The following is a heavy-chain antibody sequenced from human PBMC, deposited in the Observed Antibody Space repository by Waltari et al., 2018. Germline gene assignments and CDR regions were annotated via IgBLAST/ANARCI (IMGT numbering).Heavy chain of an antibody. D-gene: IGHD2-2*01. CDR1: GFTFSSYG. Sequence: QVQLVESGGGVVQPGGSLRLSCAASGFTFSSYGMHWVRTAPGKGLEGVAFIRYDGSNAYYDDSGKGRFTISRDNSKNTLSLQMNSLRAEDTAVYYCAKDGSFVVVPEAMFDYYMDVWGKGTTVSVSS. CDR3: AKDGSFVVVPEAMFDYYMDV. J-gene: IGHJ6*03. CDR2: IRYDGSNA. V-gene: IGHV3-30*02.